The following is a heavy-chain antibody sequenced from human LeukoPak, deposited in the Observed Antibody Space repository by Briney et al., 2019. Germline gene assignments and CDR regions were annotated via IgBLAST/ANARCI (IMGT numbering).Heavy chain of an antibody. CDR3: ARDPYSGSYTIAFDI. CDR2: IRYDGSNK. CDR1: GFTFSSYG. D-gene: IGHD1-26*01. J-gene: IGHJ3*02. V-gene: IGHV3-30*02. Sequence: PGGSLKLSCAASGFTFSSYGMHWVRQAAGKGLEWVAFIRYDGSNKYYADSVKGRFTISRDNAKNSLYLQMNSLRAEDTAVYYCARDPYSGSYTIAFDIWGQGTMVTVSS.